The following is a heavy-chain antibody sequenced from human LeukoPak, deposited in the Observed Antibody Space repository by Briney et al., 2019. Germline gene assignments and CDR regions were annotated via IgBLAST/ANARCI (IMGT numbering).Heavy chain of an antibody. V-gene: IGHV4-59*01. D-gene: IGHD6-6*01. CDR3: ARGGIAARKGVFDY. Sequence: SETLSLTCTVSGGSISSYYWSWIRQPPGKGLEWIGYIYYSGSTNYNPSLKSRVTISVDTSKNQFSLKLRSVTAADTAVYYCARGGIAARKGVFDYWGQGTLVTVSS. CDR2: IYYSGST. CDR1: GGSISSYY. J-gene: IGHJ4*02.